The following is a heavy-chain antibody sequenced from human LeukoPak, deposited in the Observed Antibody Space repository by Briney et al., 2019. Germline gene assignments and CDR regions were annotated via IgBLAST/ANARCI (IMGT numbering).Heavy chain of an antibody. CDR1: GYTFTSYG. J-gene: IGHJ4*02. CDR3: ARATWADIVATKSEY. D-gene: IGHD5-12*01. Sequence: ASVKVSCKXSGYTFTSYGISWVRQAPGQGLEWMGWISAYNGNTNYAQKLQGRVTMTTDTSTSTAYMELRSLRSGDTAVYYCARATWADIVATKSEYWGQGTLVTVSS. V-gene: IGHV1-18*01. CDR2: ISAYNGNT.